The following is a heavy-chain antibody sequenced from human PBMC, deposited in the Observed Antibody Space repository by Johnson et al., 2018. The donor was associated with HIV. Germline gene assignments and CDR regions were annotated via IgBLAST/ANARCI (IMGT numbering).Heavy chain of an antibody. J-gene: IGHJ3*02. CDR2: IYSGGST. D-gene: IGHD3-10*01. CDR3: TTDLIRRYYGSGLRDAFDI. V-gene: IGHV3-53*01. Sequence: KGLEWVSVIYSGGSTYYADSVKGRFTISRDNSKNSLYLQMNSLRAEDTAVYYCTTDLIRRYYGSGLRDAFDIWGQGTMVTVSS.